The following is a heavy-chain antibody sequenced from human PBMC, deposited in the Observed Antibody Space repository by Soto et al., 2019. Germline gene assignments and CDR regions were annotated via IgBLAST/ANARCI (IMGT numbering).Heavy chain of an antibody. CDR3: ARRGYCSGGSCYQPLTDYYYGMDV. CDR2: IIPIFGTA. J-gene: IGHJ6*02. Sequence: SVKVSCKASGGTFSSYAISWVRQAPGQGLEWMGGIIPIFGTANYAQKFQGRVTITADESTSTAYMELSSLRSEDTAVYYCARRGYCSGGSCYQPLTDYYYGMDVWGQGXTVTVSS. D-gene: IGHD2-15*01. CDR1: GGTFSSYA. V-gene: IGHV1-69*13.